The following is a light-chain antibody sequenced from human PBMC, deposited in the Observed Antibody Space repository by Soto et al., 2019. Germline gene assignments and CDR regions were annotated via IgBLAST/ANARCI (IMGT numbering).Light chain of an antibody. Sequence: DIQMTQSPSTLSASVGDGVTITCRASQSIGSWLAWYQQKPGKAPKLLIYKATNLQSGVPSRFSGSGSGTDFSLTISSLQPVDSATDYGQRTYNAPPLAFGGGTKVEIK. CDR1: QSIGSW. CDR3: QRTYNAPPLA. CDR2: KAT. V-gene: IGKV1-5*03. J-gene: IGKJ4*01.